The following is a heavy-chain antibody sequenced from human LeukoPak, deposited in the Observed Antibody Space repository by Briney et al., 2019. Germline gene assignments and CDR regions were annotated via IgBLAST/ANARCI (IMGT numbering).Heavy chain of an antibody. V-gene: IGHV3-30*04. J-gene: IGHJ4*02. Sequence: GGSLRLSCTASGFTFGDYSMTWFRQAPGKGLEWVAVISYDGSNKYYADSVKGRFTISRDNSKNTLYLQMNSLRAEDTAVYYCAGDPPRYCSSTSCYQVYWGQGTLVTVSS. CDR3: AGDPPRYCSSTSCYQVY. CDR2: ISYDGSNK. D-gene: IGHD2-2*01. CDR1: GFTFGDYS.